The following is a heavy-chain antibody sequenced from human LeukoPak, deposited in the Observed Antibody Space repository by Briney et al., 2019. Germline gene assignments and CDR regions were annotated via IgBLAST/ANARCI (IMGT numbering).Heavy chain of an antibody. D-gene: IGHD5-18*01. Sequence: ASVKVSCKASGYTFTGYYMHWVRQAPGQGLEWMGWINPNSGGTNYAQKFQGRVTMTRDTSISTAYMELSRLRSDDTAVYYCARVERGYSYEKWLLNYWGQGTLVTVSS. V-gene: IGHV1-2*02. CDR2: INPNSGGT. CDR1: GYTFTGYY. CDR3: ARVERGYSYEKWLLNY. J-gene: IGHJ4*02.